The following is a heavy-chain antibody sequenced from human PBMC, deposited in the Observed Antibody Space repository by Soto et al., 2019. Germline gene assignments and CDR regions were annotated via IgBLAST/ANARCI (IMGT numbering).Heavy chain of an antibody. CDR2: IGGGGFTT. CDR1: GFTFSPFW. Sequence: EVQLVESGGGLVQPGESLRLSCAASGFTFSPFWMHWVRQAPGKGLEWISHIGGGGFTTIYADSVKGRFTISRDDDKNTLYLQLNSLRSEDTAVYYCARDRGYPDSFDIWGQGTMVTVSS. V-gene: IGHV3-74*01. J-gene: IGHJ3*02. D-gene: IGHD3-10*01. CDR3: ARDRGYPDSFDI.